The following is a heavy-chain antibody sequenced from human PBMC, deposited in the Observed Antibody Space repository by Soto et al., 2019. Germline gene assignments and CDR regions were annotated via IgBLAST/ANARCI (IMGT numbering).Heavy chain of an antibody. CDR2: IYFSGAT. D-gene: IGHD2-15*01. V-gene: IGHV4-59*01. CDR3: TRDLMVGHRGFSQSNV. J-gene: IGHJ6*02. Sequence: PSETLSLTCSLSGGSIGSYYWGWIRQAPGKGLEWLGYIYFSGATTYNPSLQSRLLISIGTSRNQFSLKLNSVTAADTAIYYCTRDLMVGHRGFSQSNVWGQGTTVTVSS. CDR1: GGSIGSYY.